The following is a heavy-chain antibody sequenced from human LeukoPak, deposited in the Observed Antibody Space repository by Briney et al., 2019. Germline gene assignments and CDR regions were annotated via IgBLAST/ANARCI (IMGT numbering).Heavy chain of an antibody. CDR3: SKDPNGDYIGAFDL. CDR2: IIVSGSRT. Sequence: PGGSLRLSCAASGLTFSNYAMTWVRQAPGKGLEWVSSIIVSGSRTYYADSVKGRFTISRDNSKNTLYLQMSSLRAEDTALYYCSKDPNGDYIGAFDLWGPGTLVTVSS. V-gene: IGHV3-23*01. CDR1: GLTFSNYA. J-gene: IGHJ3*01. D-gene: IGHD4-17*01.